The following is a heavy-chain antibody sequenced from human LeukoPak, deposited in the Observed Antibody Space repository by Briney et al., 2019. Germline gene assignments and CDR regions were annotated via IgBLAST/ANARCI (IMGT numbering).Heavy chain of an antibody. CDR2: IRTKPNSYAT. V-gene: IGHV3-73*01. CDR1: GFTFSGSP. Sequence: GGSLRLSCAASGFTFSGSPIHWVRQASGKGLEWVGRIRTKPNSYATAYAASVKGRFTVSRGDSKNMAYLQMDSLKTEDTAVYYCTRYYYDASGYDSWGQGTLVTVSS. CDR3: TRYYYDASGYDS. J-gene: IGHJ4*02. D-gene: IGHD3-22*01.